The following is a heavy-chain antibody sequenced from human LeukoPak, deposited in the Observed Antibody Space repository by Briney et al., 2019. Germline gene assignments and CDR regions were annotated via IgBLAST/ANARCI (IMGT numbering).Heavy chain of an antibody. CDR1: GDSISSRTYY. CDR3: ARGVSSMFPNWFDH. Sequence: SETLSLTCSVSGDSISSRTYYWPWVRQHPEKGLEWIGYIWNSGSTNYNPALKSRFTISVDTTKNQFSLKLTSVTAADTAIYYCARGVSSMFPNWFDHWGQGILVIVSS. CDR2: IWNSGST. V-gene: IGHV4-31*03. J-gene: IGHJ5*02. D-gene: IGHD6-6*01.